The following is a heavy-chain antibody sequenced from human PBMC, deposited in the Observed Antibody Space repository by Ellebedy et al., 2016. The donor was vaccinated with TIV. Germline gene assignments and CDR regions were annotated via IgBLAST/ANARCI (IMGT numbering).Heavy chain of an antibody. D-gene: IGHD2-8*02. V-gene: IGHV3-23*01. CDR1: GYAFSNYA. CDR3: AKDLRGGVSRYLDS. CDR2: ISVGADST. Sequence: GESLKISCAASGYAFSNYAVSWVRLAPGKGLEWVSTISVGADSTYYAGSVKGRFTISRDSSHAILQMNSLRAEDTAVYYCAKDLRGGVSRYLDSWGQGTLVTISS. J-gene: IGHJ4*02.